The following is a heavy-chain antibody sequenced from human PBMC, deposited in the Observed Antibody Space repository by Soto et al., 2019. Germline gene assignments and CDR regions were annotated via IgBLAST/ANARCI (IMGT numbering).Heavy chain of an antibody. CDR1: GGSISSGGYY. J-gene: IGHJ6*03. D-gene: IGHD3-10*01. Sequence: QVQLQESGPGLVKPSQTLSLTCTVSGGSISSGGYYWSWIRQHPGKGLEWIGYIYYSGSTYYNPSLKSRVTISVDTSKNQFSLKLSSVTAADTAVYYCARAYGSGSYSDYYYYMDVWGKGTTVTVSS. CDR3: ARAYGSGSYSDYYYYMDV. CDR2: IYYSGST. V-gene: IGHV4-31*03.